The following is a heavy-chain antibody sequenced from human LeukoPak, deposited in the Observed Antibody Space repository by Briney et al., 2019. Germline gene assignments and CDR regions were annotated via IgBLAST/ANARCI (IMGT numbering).Heavy chain of an antibody. CDR2: ISSTSSHT. CDR1: GFTFDDYG. V-gene: IGHV3-11*05. J-gene: IGHJ5*02. CDR3: ARGSARWFDP. Sequence: GGSLRLSCAASGFTFDDYGMSWIRQAAGKGLEWVSYISSTSSHTNYADSVKGRFTISRDNAKKSLYLQMNSLRAEDTAVYYCARGSARWFDPWGQGTLVTVSS.